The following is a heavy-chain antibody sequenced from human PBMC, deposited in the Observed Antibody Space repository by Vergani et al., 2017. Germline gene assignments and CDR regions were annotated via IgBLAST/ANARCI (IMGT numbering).Heavy chain of an antibody. CDR1: GYTFTSYD. V-gene: IGHV1-8*01. Sequence: QVQLVQSGAEVKKPGASVKVSCKASGYTFTSYDINWVRQATGQGLEWMGWMNPNSGNTGYAQKFQGRVTMTRNTSISTAYMELSSLRSEDTAVYYCARSVIIVVVIKQGGAFDIWGQGTMVTVSS. CDR3: ARSVIIVVVIKQGGAFDI. J-gene: IGHJ3*02. D-gene: IGHD3-22*01. CDR2: MNPNSGNT.